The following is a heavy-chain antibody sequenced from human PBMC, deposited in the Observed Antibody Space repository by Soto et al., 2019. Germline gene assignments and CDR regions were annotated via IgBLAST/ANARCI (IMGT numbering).Heavy chain of an antibody. J-gene: IGHJ1*01. Sequence: SQTLSLTCAISGDSVSSNTAAWNWIRSSPSRGLEWLGRTYYRSNWRHDYAVSVKSRITVNPDTSKNHFSLQLNSVTPDDTAVYYCVRRVAGRGFHFWGQGTLVTVS. V-gene: IGHV6-1*01. CDR1: GDSVSSNTAA. CDR2: TYYRSNWRH. D-gene: IGHD6-13*01. CDR3: VRRVAGRGFHF.